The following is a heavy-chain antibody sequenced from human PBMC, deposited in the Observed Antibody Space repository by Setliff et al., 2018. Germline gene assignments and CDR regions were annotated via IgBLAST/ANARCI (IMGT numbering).Heavy chain of an antibody. V-gene: IGHV4-61*09. J-gene: IGHJ6*03. Sequence: KPSETLSLTCTVSDDSISSRHYYWSWIRQPAGKGPEWIGHIYTSWSSNYNPSLKSRVTMSIDTSKNQFSLNLSSVTAADTAVYYCARVTGFLYIDVWGKGTTVTVSS. CDR3: ARVTGFLYIDV. CDR1: DDSISSRHYY. CDR2: IYTSWSS. D-gene: IGHD3-3*01.